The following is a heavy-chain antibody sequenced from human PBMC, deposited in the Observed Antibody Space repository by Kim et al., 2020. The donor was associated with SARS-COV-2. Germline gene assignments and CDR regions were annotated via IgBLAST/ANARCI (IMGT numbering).Heavy chain of an antibody. D-gene: IGHD3-16*01. CDR2: IIPIFGTA. CDR3: ARDGGRVILYYYYGMDV. Sequence: SVKVSCKASGGTFSSYAISWVRQAPGQGLEWMGGIIPIFGTANYAQKFQGRVTITADESTSTAYMELSSLRSEDTAVYYCARDGGRVILYYYYGMDVWGQGTTVTVSS. V-gene: IGHV1-69*13. J-gene: IGHJ6*02. CDR1: GGTFSSYA.